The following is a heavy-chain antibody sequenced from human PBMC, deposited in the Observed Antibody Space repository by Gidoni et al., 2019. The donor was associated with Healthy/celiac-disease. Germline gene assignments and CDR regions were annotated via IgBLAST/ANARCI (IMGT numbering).Heavy chain of an antibody. CDR2: ISGSGGST. CDR3: AKQTQPTYSSGWYPPPDDAFDI. CDR1: GFTFSSYA. J-gene: IGHJ3*02. Sequence: EVQLLESGGGLVQPGGSLRLSCAASGFTFSSYAMSWVRQAPGKGLEWVSAISGSGGSTYYADSVKGRFTISRDNSKNTLYLQMNSLRAEDTAVYYCAKQTQPTYSSGWYPPPDDAFDIWGQGTMVTVSS. D-gene: IGHD6-19*01. V-gene: IGHV3-23*01.